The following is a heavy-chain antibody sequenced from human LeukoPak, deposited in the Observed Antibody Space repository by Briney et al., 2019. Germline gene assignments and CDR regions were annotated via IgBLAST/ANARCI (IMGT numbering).Heavy chain of an antibody. Sequence: PSQTLSLTCTVSGGSISSGDYYWSWVRQPPGKGLEWIGYIYYSGSTYSNPSLKSRVTISVDTSKNQFSLKLSSVTAADTAVYYCARQILSTAFDIWGQGTMVTVPS. V-gene: IGHV4-30-4*01. CDR1: GGSISSGDYY. J-gene: IGHJ3*02. D-gene: IGHD2-15*01. CDR3: ARQILSTAFDI. CDR2: IYYSGST.